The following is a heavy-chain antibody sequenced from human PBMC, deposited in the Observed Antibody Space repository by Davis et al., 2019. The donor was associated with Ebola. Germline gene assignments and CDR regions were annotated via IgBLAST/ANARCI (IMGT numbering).Heavy chain of an antibody. Sequence: AASVKVSCKASGYTFTSYGISWVRQAPGQGLEWMGWISAYNGNTNYAQKLQGRVTMTTDTSTSTAYMELRSLRSDDTAVYYCARDDYWSGENWFDPWGQGTLVTVSS. CDR2: ISAYNGNT. J-gene: IGHJ5*02. D-gene: IGHD3-10*01. V-gene: IGHV1-18*01. CDR3: ARDDYWSGENWFDP. CDR1: GYTFTSYG.